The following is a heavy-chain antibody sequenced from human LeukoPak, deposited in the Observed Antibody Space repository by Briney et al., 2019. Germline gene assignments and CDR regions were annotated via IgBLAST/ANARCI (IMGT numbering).Heavy chain of an antibody. CDR2: INHNSGGT. D-gene: IGHD2-2*01. CDR3: ARAGRVEDYALLSCIN. Sequence: GASVKVSCKASGYTLTGYYMHWVRQAPGRGLEGMGWINHNSGGTNYAQKFQGWVTMTRDTSISTAYMELSRLRSDDTAVYYCARAGRVEDYALLSCINWGQGTLVTVSS. CDR1: GYTLTGYY. V-gene: IGHV1-2*04. J-gene: IGHJ4*02.